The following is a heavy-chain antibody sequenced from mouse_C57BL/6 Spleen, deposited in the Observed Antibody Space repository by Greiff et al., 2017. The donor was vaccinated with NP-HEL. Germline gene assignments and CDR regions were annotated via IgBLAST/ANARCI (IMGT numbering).Heavy chain of an antibody. D-gene: IGHD3-2*02. CDR2: IYPRSGNT. CDR1: GYTFTSYG. CDR3: ARDSSDPFAY. J-gene: IGHJ3*01. V-gene: IGHV1-81*01. Sequence: VQLQQSGAELARPGASVKLSCKASGYTFTSYGISWVKQRTGQGLEWIGEIYPRSGNTYYNEKFKGKATLTADKSSSTAYMELRSLTYEDSAVYFCARDSSDPFAYWGQGTLVTVSA.